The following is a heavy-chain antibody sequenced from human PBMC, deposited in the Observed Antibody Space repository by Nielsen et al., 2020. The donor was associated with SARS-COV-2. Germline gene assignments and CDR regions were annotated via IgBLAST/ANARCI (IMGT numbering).Heavy chain of an antibody. J-gene: IGHJ3*02. CDR3: ARAFSSWIVVVINAFDI. D-gene: IGHD3-22*01. Sequence: LSLTCAVSGGSISSGGYYWSWIRQHPGKGLEWIGYIYYSGSTYYNPSLKSRVTISVDTSKNQFSLKLSSVTAADTAVYYCARAFSSWIVVVINAFDIWGQGTMVTVSS. CDR2: IYYSGST. CDR1: GGSISSGGYY. V-gene: IGHV4-31*11.